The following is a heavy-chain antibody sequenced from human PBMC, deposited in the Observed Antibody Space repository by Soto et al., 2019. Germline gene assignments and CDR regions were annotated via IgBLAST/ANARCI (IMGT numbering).Heavy chain of an antibody. CDR3: ARDISISIVGTQGWFDP. D-gene: IGHD1-26*01. Sequence: GASVKVSCKASGYTFTSYYMHWVRQAPGQGLEWMGIINPSGGSTSYAQKFQGRVTMTRDTSTSTVYMELSSLRSEDTAVYYCARDISISIVGTQGWFDPWGQGTLVTVSS. CDR2: INPSGGST. J-gene: IGHJ5*02. CDR1: GYTFTSYY. V-gene: IGHV1-46*01.